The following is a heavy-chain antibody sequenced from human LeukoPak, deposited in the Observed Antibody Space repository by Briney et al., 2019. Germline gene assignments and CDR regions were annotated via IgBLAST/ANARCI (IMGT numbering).Heavy chain of an antibody. CDR3: AKGYSSSLDY. J-gene: IGHJ4*02. D-gene: IGHD6-19*01. CDR2: ISYDGSNK. Sequence: QAGGSLRLSCAASGFTFSSYGMHWVRQAPGKGLEWVAVISYDGSNKYYADSVKGRFTISRDNSKNTLYLQMNSLRAEDTAVYYCAKGYSSSLDYWGQGTLVTVSS. CDR1: GFTFSSYG. V-gene: IGHV3-30*18.